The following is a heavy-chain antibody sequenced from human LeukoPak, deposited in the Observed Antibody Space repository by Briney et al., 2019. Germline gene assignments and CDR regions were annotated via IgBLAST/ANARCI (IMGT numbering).Heavy chain of an antibody. J-gene: IGHJ6*03. CDR3: TRSYSSTSCHRQRYYYYYYYMDV. V-gene: IGHV3-73*01. Sequence: GGSLRLSCAASGFTFSGSAMHWVRQASGRGLEWVGRIRSKANSYATAYAASVKGRFTISRDDSKNTAYLQMNSLKTEDTAVYYCTRSYSSTSCHRQRYYYYYYYMDVWGKGTTVTVSS. CDR2: IRSKANSYAT. D-gene: IGHD2-2*01. CDR1: GFTFSGSA.